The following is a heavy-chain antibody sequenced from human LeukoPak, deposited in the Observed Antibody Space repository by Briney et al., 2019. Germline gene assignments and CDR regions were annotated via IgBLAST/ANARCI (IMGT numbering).Heavy chain of an antibody. CDR1: GFTFSSYW. D-gene: IGHD3-10*01. CDR3: ARDQFMVRGVINLYYYYMDV. CDR2: IKQDGSEK. V-gene: IGHV3-7*01. Sequence: GGSLRLSCAASGFTFSSYWMSWVRQAPGKGLEWVANIKQDGSEKYYVDSVKGRFTISRDNAKNSLYLQMNSLRAEDTAVYYCARDQFMVRGVINLYYYYMDVWGKGPRSPSP. J-gene: IGHJ6*03.